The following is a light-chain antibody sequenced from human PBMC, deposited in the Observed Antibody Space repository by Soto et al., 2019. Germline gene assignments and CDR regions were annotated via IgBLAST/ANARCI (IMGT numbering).Light chain of an antibody. J-gene: IGKJ5*01. CDR1: QNLSRYF. CDR3: QQHDILPIT. Sequence: EFVLTQYPCTLSLSPGDRSSLSCMSSQNLSRYFLAWYQHKPGQAPRLLISGASRRATGIPDRLSGAGSGTDFTLTISRLEPEDFALYYCQQHDILPITFGQGTRLEIK. CDR2: GAS. V-gene: IGKV3-20*01.